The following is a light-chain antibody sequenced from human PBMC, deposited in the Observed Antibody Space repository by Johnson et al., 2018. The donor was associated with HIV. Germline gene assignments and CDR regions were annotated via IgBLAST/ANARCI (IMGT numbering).Light chain of an antibody. V-gene: IGLV1-51*02. CDR3: GTWDSSLSADV. Sequence: HSVLTQPPSVSAAPGQKVTISCSGRSSNIGSNSVSWYQQLPGTAPKLLIYENNKRPSGIPDRFSGSKSGTSATLGITGLQTGDEADYYCGTWDSSLSADVFGTGTKVTVL. CDR1: SSNIGSNS. J-gene: IGLJ1*01. CDR2: ENN.